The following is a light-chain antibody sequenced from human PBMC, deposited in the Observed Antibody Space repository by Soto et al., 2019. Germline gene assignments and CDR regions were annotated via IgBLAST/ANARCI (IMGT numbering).Light chain of an antibody. CDR1: SSDVGTYNL. V-gene: IGLV2-23*01. CDR2: EGS. Sequence: QSALTQPASVSGSPGQSITISCTGTSSDVGTYNLVAWYQHHPGKAPKLMIYEGSKRPSGVSNRFSASKSGNTASLTISGLQDEDEADYYCCSSAGSNTWVFGRGTKLTVL. J-gene: IGLJ3*02. CDR3: CSSAGSNTWV.